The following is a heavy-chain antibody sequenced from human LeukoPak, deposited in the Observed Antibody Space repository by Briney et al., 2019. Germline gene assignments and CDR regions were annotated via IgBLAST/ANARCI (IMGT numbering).Heavy chain of an antibody. CDR3: ARGRTRSFDY. CDR1: KFTFSTNY. Sequence: GGSLRLSCAASKFTFSTNYMSWVRQAPGKGLEWVSVIYTGGSTYYADSVKGRFTISRDNSKNTLYLQMNSLRADDTAVYYCARGRTRSFDYWGQGTLVTVSS. CDR2: IYTGGST. J-gene: IGHJ4*02. D-gene: IGHD3/OR15-3a*01. V-gene: IGHV3-53*01.